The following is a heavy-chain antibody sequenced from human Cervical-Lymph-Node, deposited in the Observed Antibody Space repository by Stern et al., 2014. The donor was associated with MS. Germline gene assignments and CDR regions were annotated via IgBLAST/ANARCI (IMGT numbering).Heavy chain of an antibody. J-gene: IGHJ5*02. V-gene: IGHV2-5*02. CDR1: GFSLSTSGVG. CDR2: IYWDDDK. Sequence: QVTLRESGPTLVKPTQTLTLTCTFSGFSLSTSGVGVGWIRQPPGKALECLALIYWDDDKRYSPSLKSRLTITKDTSKNQVVLTMTNMDPVDTATYYCAHSLLGPSRRWFDPWGQGTLVTVSS. CDR3: AHSLLGPSRRWFDP. D-gene: IGHD7-27*01.